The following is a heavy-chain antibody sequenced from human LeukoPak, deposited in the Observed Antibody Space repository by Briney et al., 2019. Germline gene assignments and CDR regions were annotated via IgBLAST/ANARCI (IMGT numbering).Heavy chain of an antibody. CDR1: GGSISSSSYY. J-gene: IGHJ4*02. CDR2: IYYSGST. Sequence: PSETLSLTCTVSGGSISSSSYYWGWIRQPPGKGLEWIGSIYYSGSTYYNPSLKSRVTISVDTSKNQFSLKLSSVTAADTAVYYCARQMGRGDFNYWGQGTLVTVSS. D-gene: IGHD3-16*01. CDR3: ARQMGRGDFNY. V-gene: IGHV4-39*01.